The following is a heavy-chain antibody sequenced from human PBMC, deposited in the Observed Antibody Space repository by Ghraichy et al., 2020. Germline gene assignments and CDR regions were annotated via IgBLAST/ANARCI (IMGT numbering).Heavy chain of an antibody. D-gene: IGHD5-18*01. V-gene: IGHV3-74*01. J-gene: IGHJ6*02. CDR3: ARDSGILEGYSYGNYGMDV. Sequence: GGSLRLSCAASGFTFSSYWMHWVRQAPGKGLVWVSRINSDGSSTSYADSVKGRFTISRDNAKNTLYLQMNSLRAEDTAVYYCARDSGILEGYSYGNYGMDVWGQGTTVTVSS. CDR1: GFTFSSYW. CDR2: INSDGSST.